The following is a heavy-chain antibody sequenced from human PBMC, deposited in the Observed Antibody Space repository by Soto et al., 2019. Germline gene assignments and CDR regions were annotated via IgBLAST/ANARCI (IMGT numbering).Heavy chain of an antibody. V-gene: IGHV3-23*01. CDR3: AKSTDIVLMVIDY. D-gene: IGHD2-8*01. J-gene: IGHJ4*02. CDR1: GFTFSSYA. CDR2: ISGSGGST. Sequence: GESLEISCAASGFTFSSYAMSWVRQAPGKGLEWVSAISGSGGSTYYADSVKGRFTISRDNSKNTLYLQMNSLRAEDTAVYYCAKSTDIVLMVIDYWGQGTLVTVSS.